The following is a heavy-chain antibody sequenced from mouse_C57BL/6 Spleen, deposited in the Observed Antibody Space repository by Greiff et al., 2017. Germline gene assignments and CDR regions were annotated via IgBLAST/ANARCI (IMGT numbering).Heavy chain of an antibody. CDR3: ARGPDDYPFAY. V-gene: IGHV1-54*01. Sequence: QVQLQQSGAELVRPGTSVKVSCKASGYAFTNYLIEWVKQRPGQGLEWIGVINPGSGGTNYNEKFKGKATLTADKSSSTAYMQLSSLTSEDSAVYFCARGPDDYPFAYWGQGTLVTVSA. CDR1: GYAFTNYL. CDR2: INPGSGGT. D-gene: IGHD2-4*01. J-gene: IGHJ3*01.